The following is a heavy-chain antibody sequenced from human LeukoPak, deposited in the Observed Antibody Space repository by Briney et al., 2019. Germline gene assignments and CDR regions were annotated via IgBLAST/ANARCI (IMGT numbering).Heavy chain of an antibody. J-gene: IGHJ4*02. CDR1: GFSISSSYN. D-gene: IGHD5-18*01. CDR3: TREGPEYSFSDY. Sequence: PSETLSLTCTVSGFSISSSYNWGWIRHPPGKRQEWIGIIYYSGASYYNPFLKSRVTISVDSSKNQFSLKLSSVPAADTAVYYCTREGPEYSFSDYWGQGTLVTVSS. CDR2: IYYSGAS. V-gene: IGHV4-38-2*02.